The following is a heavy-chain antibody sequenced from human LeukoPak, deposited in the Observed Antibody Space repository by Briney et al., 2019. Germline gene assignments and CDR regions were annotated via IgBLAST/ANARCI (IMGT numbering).Heavy chain of an antibody. Sequence: GGSLRLSCAASGFTFSSYAMSWVRQAPGKGLEWVAFIRYDRRNQYYADSVKGRFTISRDNSRNTLYLQMNSLRAEDTAVYYCARDYGDYDDYFDYWGQGTLVTVSS. CDR2: IRYDRRNQ. CDR3: ARDYGDYDDYFDY. V-gene: IGHV3-30*02. J-gene: IGHJ4*02. CDR1: GFTFSSYA. D-gene: IGHD4-17*01.